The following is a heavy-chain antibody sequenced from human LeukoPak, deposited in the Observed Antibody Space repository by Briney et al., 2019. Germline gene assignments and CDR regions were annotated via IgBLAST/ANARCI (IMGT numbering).Heavy chain of an antibody. CDR1: GGSISSSSYY. CDR3: ARAKGDY. CDR2: IYYSGNT. Sequence: SETLSLTCTVSGGSISSSSYYWGWIRQPPGKGLEWIAYIYYSGNTKYNPSLKSRVTISVDTSKNHFSLKVTSVTAADTAVYYCARAKGDYWGQGTLVTVSS. J-gene: IGHJ4*02. V-gene: IGHV4-61*03.